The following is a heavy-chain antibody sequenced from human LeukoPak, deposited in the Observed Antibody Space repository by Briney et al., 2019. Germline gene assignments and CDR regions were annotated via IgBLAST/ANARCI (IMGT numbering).Heavy chain of an antibody. Sequence: ASVKVSCKASGYTFTSYDINWVRQAPGQGLEWMGWISAYNGNANYAQKLQGRVTMTTDTSTSTAYMELRRLRSDDTAVYYCARVGGYSYGLERYYYYMDVWGKGATVTVSS. CDR1: GYTFTSYD. J-gene: IGHJ6*03. CDR3: ARVGGYSYGLERYYYYMDV. CDR2: ISAYNGNA. D-gene: IGHD5-18*01. V-gene: IGHV1-18*01.